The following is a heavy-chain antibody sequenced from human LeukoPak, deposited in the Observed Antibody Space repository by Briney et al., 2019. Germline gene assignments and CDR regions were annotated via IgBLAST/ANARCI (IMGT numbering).Heavy chain of an antibody. CDR2: INAGNGDA. CDR1: GYTFTAYA. Sequence: ASVKVSCKASGYTFTAYAIHWVRQAAGQRLEWMGWINAGNGDAKYSQQFQGRVTITADKSPSTAYMELSSLTSEDTAVYYCAREGIAAAGTYYSMDVWGQGTTVTVSS. V-gene: IGHV1-3*01. D-gene: IGHD6-13*01. J-gene: IGHJ6*02. CDR3: AREGIAAAGTYYSMDV.